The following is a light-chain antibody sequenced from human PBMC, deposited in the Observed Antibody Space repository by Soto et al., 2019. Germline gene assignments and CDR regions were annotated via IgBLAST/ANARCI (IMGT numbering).Light chain of an antibody. J-gene: IGKJ2*01. CDR2: GAS. V-gene: IGKV3-20*01. Sequence: VLTQSPGTLSLFPGERATLSCRASQSVTNTHLTWYQQKPGQAPRLLIYGASSRATGIPDRFSGSGSGTDFTLTISRLEPEDFALYSCQHYGNSLYTFGQGTKLEI. CDR1: QSVTNTH. CDR3: QHYGNSLYT.